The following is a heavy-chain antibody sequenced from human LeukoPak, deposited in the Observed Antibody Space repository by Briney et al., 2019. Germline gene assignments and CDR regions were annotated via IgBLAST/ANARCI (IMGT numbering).Heavy chain of an antibody. D-gene: IGHD6-19*01. CDR2: ISSSSSYI. CDR1: GFTFSSYS. Sequence: GGSLRLSCAASGFTFSSYSMNWVRQAPGKGLEWVSSISSSSSYIYCADSVKGRFTISRDNAKNSLYLQMNSLRAEDTAVYYCARDSGWYRDYYYYGMDVWGQGTTVTVSS. V-gene: IGHV3-21*01. CDR3: ARDSGWYRDYYYYGMDV. J-gene: IGHJ6*02.